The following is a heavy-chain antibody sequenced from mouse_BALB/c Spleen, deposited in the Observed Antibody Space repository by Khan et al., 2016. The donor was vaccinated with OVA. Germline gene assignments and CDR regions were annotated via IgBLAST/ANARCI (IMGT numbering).Heavy chain of an antibody. J-gene: IGHJ2*01. D-gene: IGHD2-10*02. CDR1: GYSITSDYA. V-gene: IGHV3-2*02. CDR2: ISYSGNT. Sequence: VNLLESGPGLVKPSQSLSLICTVTGYSITSDYAWNWIRQFPGNKLEWMGFISYSGNTKYNPSLKSRISITRDTSKNQFFLQLNSVTTEDTATYYCARVYGGDFDYWGQGTTVTVSS. CDR3: ARVYGGDFDY.